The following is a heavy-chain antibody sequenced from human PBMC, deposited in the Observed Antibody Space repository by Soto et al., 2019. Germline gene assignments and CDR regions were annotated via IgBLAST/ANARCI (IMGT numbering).Heavy chain of an antibody. CDR2: IFYSGST. CDR3: ARKYYYDSSGYYPPDAFNI. D-gene: IGHD3-22*01. Sequence: SLSLTGTVSGGSISSGGYYWRWILQHPGKGLEWIGFIFYSGSTSYNPSLKSRVTISVDTSKNQFSLRLSSVTAADTAVYYCARKYYYDSSGYYPPDAFNIWGQGTMVTVSS. V-gene: IGHV4-31*03. CDR1: GGSISSGGYY. J-gene: IGHJ3*02.